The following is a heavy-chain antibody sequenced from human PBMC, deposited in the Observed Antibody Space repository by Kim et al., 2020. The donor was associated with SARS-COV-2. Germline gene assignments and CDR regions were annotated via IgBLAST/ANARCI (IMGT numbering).Heavy chain of an antibody. CDR2: T. J-gene: IGHJ4*02. V-gene: IGHV1-18*01. Sequence: TNYAQKLQGRVTMTTDTSTSTAYTELRSLRSDDTAVYYCARDPRGATLDYWGQGTLVTVSS. CDR3: ARDPRGATLDY. D-gene: IGHD1-26*01.